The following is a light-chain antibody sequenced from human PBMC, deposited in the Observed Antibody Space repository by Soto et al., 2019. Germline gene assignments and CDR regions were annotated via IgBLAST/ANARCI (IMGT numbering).Light chain of an antibody. CDR2: DIN. J-gene: IGLJ2*01. V-gene: IGLV2-11*01. CDR1: SSDVGGYNY. Sequence: QSALTQPRSVSGSPGQSVTISCTGTSSDVGGYNYVSWYQQHPDKAPKFMIYDINKRPSGVPDRFSGSKSGNTASLTISGLQAEDEDDYYCWSYAGSYPGVFGGGTKVTVL. CDR3: WSYAGSYPGV.